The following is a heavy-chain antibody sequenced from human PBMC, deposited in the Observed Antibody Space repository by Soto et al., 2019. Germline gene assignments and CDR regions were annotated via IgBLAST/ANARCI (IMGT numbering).Heavy chain of an antibody. D-gene: IGHD2-15*01. CDR2: ISYDGSNK. J-gene: IGHJ4*02. V-gene: IGHV3-30*18. CDR1: GFTFSSYG. Sequence: GGSLRLSCAASGFTFSSYGMHWVRQAPGKGLEWVAVISYDGSNKYYADSVKGRFTISRDNSKNTLYLQMNSLRAEDTAVYYCAKRASAATPIDYWGQGTLVTVSS. CDR3: AKRASAATPIDY.